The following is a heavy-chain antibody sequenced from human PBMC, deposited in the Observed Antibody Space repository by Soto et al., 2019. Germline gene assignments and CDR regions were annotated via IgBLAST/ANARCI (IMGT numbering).Heavy chain of an antibody. CDR1: GGSISNYY. CDR2: IYYSGNT. V-gene: IGHV4-59*08. CDR3: ARHRLGELTHFHY. D-gene: IGHD3-16*01. J-gene: IGHJ4*01. Sequence: SETLSLTCTVAGGSISNYYWSWIRQPPGKGLEWIGYIYYSGNTKYNPSLKTRVTISVDTSKNQFSLKLNSVTAADTAVYYCARHRLGELTHFHYWGHGTLVTVS.